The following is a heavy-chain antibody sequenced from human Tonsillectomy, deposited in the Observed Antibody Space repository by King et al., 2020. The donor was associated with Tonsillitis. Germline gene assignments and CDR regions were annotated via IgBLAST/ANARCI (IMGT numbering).Heavy chain of an antibody. CDR2: ISYDGSNK. D-gene: IGHD5-24*01. CDR3: ARDTDQLDYYFDF. V-gene: IGHV3-30*04. CDR1: GFTFSSYA. J-gene: IGHJ4*02. Sequence: VQLVESGGGVVQPGRSLRLSCAASGFTFSSYAMHWVRQAPGKGLEWVAVISYDGSNKYYADSVKGRFTISRDNSKNTLYLQMNSLRAEDTAVYYCARDTDQLDYYFDFWGQGTLVTV.